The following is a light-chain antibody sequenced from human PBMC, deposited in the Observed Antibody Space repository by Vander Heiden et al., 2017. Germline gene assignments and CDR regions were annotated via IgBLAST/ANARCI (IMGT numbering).Light chain of an antibody. V-gene: IGLV3-19*01. CDR2: DYD. CDR1: SFRSTH. CDR3: NSRDSSGNHLV. J-gene: IGLJ3*02. Sequence: SSELTQDPAVSVALGQTVRITCQGDSFRSTHRDWHQQKHGQAPVLVIYDYDKRPSGSPDRFSGSRSGNTASLTIAGAQADDEADYFCNSRDSSGNHLVFGGGTKVTV.